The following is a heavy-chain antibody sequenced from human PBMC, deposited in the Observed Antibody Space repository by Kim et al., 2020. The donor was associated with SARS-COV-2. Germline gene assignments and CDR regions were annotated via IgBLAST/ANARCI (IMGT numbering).Heavy chain of an antibody. V-gene: IGHV3-48*03. CDR2: ISSSGTTT. Sequence: ISSSGTTTYYTDSVKGRFTISRDNAKNSVYLQMNSLRAEDTAVYYCTARLDFWGQGALVIVSS. J-gene: IGHJ4*02. CDR3: TARLDF.